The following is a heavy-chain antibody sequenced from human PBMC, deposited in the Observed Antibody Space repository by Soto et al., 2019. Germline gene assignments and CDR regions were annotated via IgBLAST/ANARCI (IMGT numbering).Heavy chain of an antibody. CDR1: GYTFTSYG. V-gene: IGHV1-18*01. D-gene: IGHD3-22*01. Sequence: ASVKVSCQASGYTFTSYGISWVRQAPGQGLEWMGWISAYNGNTNYAQKFQGRVTMTRNTSISTAYMELSSLRSEDTAVYYCARVGYYYDSSGYYSRGPRQDAFDIWGQGTMVTVSS. J-gene: IGHJ3*02. CDR2: ISAYNGNT. CDR3: ARVGYYYDSSGYYSRGPRQDAFDI.